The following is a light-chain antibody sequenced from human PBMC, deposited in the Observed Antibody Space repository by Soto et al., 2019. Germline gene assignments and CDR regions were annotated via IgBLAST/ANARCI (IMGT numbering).Light chain of an antibody. V-gene: IGLV2-11*01. CDR3: CSYAGGYTYL. Sequence: QSALTQPRSVSGSPGQSVTISCTGTGXDVGAYNYVSWYQQHPGRPPKLLIYGVVRWPSGVPDRFSGSKSGNTASLTISGLQAEDEADYFCCSYAGGYTYLFGTGTKFTVL. CDR2: GVV. J-gene: IGLJ1*01. CDR1: GXDVGAYNY.